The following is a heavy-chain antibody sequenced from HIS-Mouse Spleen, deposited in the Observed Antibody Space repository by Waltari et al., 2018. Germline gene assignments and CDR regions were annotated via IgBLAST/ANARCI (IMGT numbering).Heavy chain of an antibody. V-gene: IGHV4-31*03. Sequence: QVQLQESGPGLVKPSQTLSLTCTVSGGSISSGGYYWSWIRQHPGKGLEWIGYIYYSGSTYYNPALKSRVTISVDTSKNQFSLKLSSGTAADTAVYYCARGEGRELKVDYWGQGTLVTVSS. CDR1: GGSISSGGYY. CDR3: ARGEGRELKVDY. CDR2: IYYSGST. J-gene: IGHJ4*02. D-gene: IGHD1-7*01.